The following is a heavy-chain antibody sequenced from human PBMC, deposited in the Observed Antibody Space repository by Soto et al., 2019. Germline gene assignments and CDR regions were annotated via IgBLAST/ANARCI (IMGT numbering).Heavy chain of an antibody. Sequence: EVQLVESGGGLVQPGGSLRLSCAASGFTFSSYSMNWVRQAPGKGLEWVSYISSSSSTMYYADSVKGRFTISRDNVKNSLYLQMNSLRDEDTAVYYCARDPYSSSWFNSDYWGQGTLVTVSS. CDR1: GFTFSSYS. V-gene: IGHV3-48*02. D-gene: IGHD6-13*01. CDR2: ISSSSSTM. CDR3: ARDPYSSSWFNSDY. J-gene: IGHJ4*02.